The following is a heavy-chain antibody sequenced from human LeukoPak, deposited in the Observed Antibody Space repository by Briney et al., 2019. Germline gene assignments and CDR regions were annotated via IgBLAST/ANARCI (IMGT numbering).Heavy chain of an antibody. D-gene: IGHD4-17*01. CDR2: IWYDGSNK. V-gene: IGHV3-33*01. CDR1: GFTFRSHG. Sequence: GGSLRLSCAASGFTFRSHGMHWVRQAPGKGLEWVAFIWYDGSNKYYTDSVKGRFTISRDNSKNTLYLQMNSLRAEDTAVYYCARDLTVTTETYDEWGQGTLVTVSS. CDR3: ARDLTVTTETYDE. J-gene: IGHJ4*02.